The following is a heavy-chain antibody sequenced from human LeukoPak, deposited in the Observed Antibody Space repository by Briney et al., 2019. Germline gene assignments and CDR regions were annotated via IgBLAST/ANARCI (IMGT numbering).Heavy chain of an antibody. CDR3: AKGSGWRLYRYYFDY. CDR1: GFTFDDYA. CDR2: ISWNSGSI. Sequence: GRSLRLSCAASGFTFDDYAMHWVRQAPGKGLEWVSGISWNSGSIGYADSVKGRFTISRDNAKNSLYLQINSLRAEDTALYYCAKGSGWRLYRYYFDYWGQGTLVTVSS. J-gene: IGHJ4*02. D-gene: IGHD6-19*01. V-gene: IGHV3-9*01.